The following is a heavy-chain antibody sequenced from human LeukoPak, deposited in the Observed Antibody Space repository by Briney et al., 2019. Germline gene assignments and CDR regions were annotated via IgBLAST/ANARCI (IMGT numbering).Heavy chain of an antibody. CDR3: AKDGGSLGEVRD. V-gene: IGHV3-48*01. J-gene: IGHJ4*02. D-gene: IGHD1-26*01. CDR2: ISSSSSTI. Sequence: GGSLRLSCAASGFTFSSYSMNWVRQAPGKGLEWVSYISSSSSTIYYADSVKGRFTISRDNSKNTLYLQMNSLRADDTAVYYCAKDGGSLGEVRDWGQGTLVTVSS. CDR1: GFTFSSYS.